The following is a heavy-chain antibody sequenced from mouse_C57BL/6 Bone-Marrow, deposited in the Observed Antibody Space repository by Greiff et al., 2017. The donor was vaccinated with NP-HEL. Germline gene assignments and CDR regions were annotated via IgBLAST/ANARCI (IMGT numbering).Heavy chain of an antibody. CDR3: AREGVYYGYPYAKDN. V-gene: IGHV1-69*01. J-gene: IGHJ4*01. CDR1: GYTFTSYW. Sequence: VQLQQPGAELVMPGASVKLSCKASGYTFTSYWMHWVKQRPGQGLEWIGEIDPSDSYTNYNQKFKGKSTLTVDKSSSTAYLQLSSLTSEDASVYYGAREGVYYGYPYAKDNWGQGTSVTVTA. CDR2: IDPSDSYT. D-gene: IGHD2-2*01.